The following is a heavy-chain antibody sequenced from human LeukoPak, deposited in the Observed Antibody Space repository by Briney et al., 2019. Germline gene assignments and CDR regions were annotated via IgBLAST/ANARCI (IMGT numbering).Heavy chain of an antibody. CDR1: GGSISSSSYY. Sequence: PSETLSLTCTVSGGSISSSSYYWGWIRQPPGKGLEWIGSIYYSGSTYYNPSLKSRVTISVDTSKNQFSLKLSSVTAADTAVYYCARVPLNNLFDYWGQGTLVTVSS. D-gene: IGHD1/OR15-1a*01. V-gene: IGHV4-39*07. CDR2: IYYSGST. J-gene: IGHJ4*02. CDR3: ARVPLNNLFDY.